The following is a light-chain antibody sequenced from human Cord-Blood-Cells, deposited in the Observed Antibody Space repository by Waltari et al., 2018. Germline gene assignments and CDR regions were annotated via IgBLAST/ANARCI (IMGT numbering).Light chain of an antibody. CDR1: SSDVGGYNY. CDR2: DVR. Sequence: QSALTQPASVSGSPGQSITISCTGTSSDVGGYNYVSCYQHHPGKAPNLLIYDVRQRPSGVSNRFSGSKSGNTASLTISGLQAEDEADYYCSSYTSSSTFVVFGGGTKLTVL. CDR3: SSYTSSSTFVV. J-gene: IGLJ3*02. V-gene: IGLV2-14*03.